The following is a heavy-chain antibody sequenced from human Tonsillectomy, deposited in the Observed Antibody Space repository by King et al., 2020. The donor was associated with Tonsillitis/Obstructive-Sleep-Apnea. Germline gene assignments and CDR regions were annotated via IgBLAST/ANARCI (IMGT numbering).Heavy chain of an antibody. J-gene: IGHJ6*02. CDR2: IYPGDSDT. CDR3: ARLVGYGDYGVYYYGLDV. D-gene: IGHD4-17*01. CDR1: TYTFTNYW. Sequence: AQLVQSGAEVKKPGESLKISCKDSTYTFTNYWIGWVRQMPGKGLELMGIIYPGDSDTRYSLSFQGQITISADKSISTAYLQWSSLKASDTAMYYCARLVGYGDYGVYYYGLDVWGQGTTVTVCS. V-gene: IGHV5-51*03.